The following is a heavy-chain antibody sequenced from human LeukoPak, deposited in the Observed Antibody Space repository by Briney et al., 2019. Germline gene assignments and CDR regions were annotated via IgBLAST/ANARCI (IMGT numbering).Heavy chain of an antibody. CDR3: AKSRSSSISCYNY. Sequence: GGSLRLSCAASGFTFSNYAMSWVRQAPGKGLEWVSDISGSGGSTYYTDSVKGRFTISRDNSNNTLYLQMNSLGADDTVVYYCAKSRSSSISCYNYWGQGTLVTVFS. CDR2: ISGSGGST. J-gene: IGHJ4*02. D-gene: IGHD2-2*01. CDR1: GFTFSNYA. V-gene: IGHV3-23*01.